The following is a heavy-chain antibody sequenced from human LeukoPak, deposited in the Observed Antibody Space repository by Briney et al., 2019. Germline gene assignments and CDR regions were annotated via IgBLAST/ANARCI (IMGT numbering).Heavy chain of an antibody. D-gene: IGHD5-12*01. V-gene: IGHV5-10-1*01. CDR3: ATSDIVATSFGG. J-gene: IGHJ4*02. CDR2: IDPSDSYT. Sequence: GESLRISCKGSGYSFTSYWISWVRQMPGKGLEWMGRIDPSDSYTNYSPSFQGHVTISADKSISTAYLQWSSLKASDTAMYYCATSDIVATSFGGWGQGTLVTVSS. CDR1: GYSFTSYW.